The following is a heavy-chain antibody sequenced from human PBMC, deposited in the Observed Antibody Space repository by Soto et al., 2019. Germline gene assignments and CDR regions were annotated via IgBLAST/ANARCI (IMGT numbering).Heavy chain of an antibody. CDR3: ARQDLMTTVTTPYYYYYYYMDV. Sequence: SETLSLTCTVSGGSISSSSYYWGWIRQPPGKGLEWIGSIYYSGSTYYNPSLKSRVTISVDTSKNQFSLELSSVTAADTAVYYCARQDLMTTVTTPYYYYYYYMDVWGKGTTVTVSS. D-gene: IGHD4-17*01. CDR2: IYYSGST. V-gene: IGHV4-39*01. CDR1: GGSISSSSYY. J-gene: IGHJ6*03.